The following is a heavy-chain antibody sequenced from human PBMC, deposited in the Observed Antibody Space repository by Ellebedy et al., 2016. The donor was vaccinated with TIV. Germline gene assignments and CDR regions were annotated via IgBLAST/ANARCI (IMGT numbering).Heavy chain of an antibody. Sequence: AASVKVSCKTSGYTFTGYYMNWVRQAPGQGPEWMGWINPNSCGTNYAQKFQGWVTRPRDTSISPAYMELSRLKSDDTAVYYCARGTNVGFYYYGLDVWGQGTTVIVSS. CDR2: INPNSCGT. V-gene: IGHV1-2*04. CDR3: ARGTNVGFYYYGLDV. CDR1: GYTFTGYY. D-gene: IGHD1-26*01. J-gene: IGHJ6*02.